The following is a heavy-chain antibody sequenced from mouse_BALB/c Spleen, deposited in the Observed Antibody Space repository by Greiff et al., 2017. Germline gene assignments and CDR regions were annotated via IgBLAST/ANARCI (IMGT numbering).Heavy chain of an antibody. CDR2: IYPGSGNT. V-gene: IGHV1-77*01. J-gene: IGHJ4*01. CDR3: ARYGNSYYAMDY. CDR1: GYTFTDYY. Sequence: QVQLQQSGAELARPGASVKLSCKASGYTFTDYYINWVKQRTGQGLEWIGEIYPGSGNTYYNEKFKGKATLTADKSSSTAYMQLSSLTSEDSAVYFCARYGNSYYAMDYWGQGTSVTVSS. D-gene: IGHD2-1*01.